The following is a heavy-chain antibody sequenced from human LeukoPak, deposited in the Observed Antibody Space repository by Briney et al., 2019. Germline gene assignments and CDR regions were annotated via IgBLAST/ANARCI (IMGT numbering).Heavy chain of an antibody. CDR2: INSDGTTT. CDR3: ARAVGGSSDY. J-gene: IGHJ4*02. V-gene: IGHV3-74*01. D-gene: IGHD1-26*01. Sequence: PGGSLRLSCAAAGFTFSSSWMHWVRQAPGKGRVWVSRINSDGTTTTYADSVKGRFTISRDNAKNTLYLQMHSLRADDTAVYYCARAVGGSSDYWGQGTLVTVSS. CDR1: GFTFSSSW.